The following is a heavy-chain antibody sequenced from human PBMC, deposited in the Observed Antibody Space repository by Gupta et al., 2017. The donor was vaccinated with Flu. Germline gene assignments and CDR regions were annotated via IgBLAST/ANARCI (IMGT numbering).Heavy chain of an antibody. CDR2: TYSDANT. Sequence: EVQLVYSCGALVQPGGSLRLSCAASGFTVNTNYMTWVRQAPGKGREWVSTTYSDANTYDAYSGKGRSTIYRHNADRAFLLQINSMRHDATAVYYGSRGRTGNEDFDLWGHGTMVTVTS. D-gene: IGHD4-23*01. CDR1: GFTVNTNY. J-gene: IGHJ3*01. CDR3: SRGRTGNEDFDL. V-gene: IGHV3-53*04.